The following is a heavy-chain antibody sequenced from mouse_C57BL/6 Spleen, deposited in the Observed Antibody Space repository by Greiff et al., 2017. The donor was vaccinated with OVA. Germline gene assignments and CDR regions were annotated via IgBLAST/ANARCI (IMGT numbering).Heavy chain of an antibody. Sequence: DVKLVESGPGLVKPSQSLSLTCSVTGYSITSGYYWNWIRQFPGNKLEWMGYISYDGSNNYNPSLKNRISITRDTSKNQFFLKLNSVTTEDTATYYCASSLRYYFDYWGQGTTLTVSS. CDR3: ASSLRYYFDY. D-gene: IGHD1-1*01. CDR2: ISYDGSN. CDR1: GYSITSGYY. V-gene: IGHV3-6*01. J-gene: IGHJ2*01.